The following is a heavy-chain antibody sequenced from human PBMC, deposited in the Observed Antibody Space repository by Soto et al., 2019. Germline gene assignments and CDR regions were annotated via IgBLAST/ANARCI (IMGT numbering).Heavy chain of an antibody. D-gene: IGHD3-10*01. V-gene: IGHV4-59*01. CDR1: GASISPYY. J-gene: IGHJ6*02. Sequence: PSETLSLTCTVSGASISPYYWTWIRQPPGKGLEWIGYIFSSGNTNYNPSLKSRVTISVDTSKYQFSLKLSSVTAADTAVYYCAREYYYGSASYRGMHVWGQGTTVTVSS. CDR3: AREYYYGSASYRGMHV. CDR2: IFSSGNT.